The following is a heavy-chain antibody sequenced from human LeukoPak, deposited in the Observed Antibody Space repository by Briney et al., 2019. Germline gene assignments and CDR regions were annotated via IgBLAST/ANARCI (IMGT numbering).Heavy chain of an antibody. J-gene: IGHJ4*02. CDR3: AGDKPGYSSYYDY. D-gene: IGHD6-19*01. CDR1: GYTFIDYY. Sequence: GASVKVSCKASGYTFIDYYIHWVRQAPGLGLEWMGWIDPDSGATTHAQKFQGRVTLTRDTSISTAYMELSTLRSDDTAVYYCAGDKPGYSSYYDYWGQGTLVTVSS. CDR2: IDPDSGAT. V-gene: IGHV1-2*02.